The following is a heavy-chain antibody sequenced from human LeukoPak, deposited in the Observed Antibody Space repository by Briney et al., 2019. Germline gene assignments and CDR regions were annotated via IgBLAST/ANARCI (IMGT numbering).Heavy chain of an antibody. J-gene: IGHJ6*03. D-gene: IGHD5-12*01. CDR2: IYHSGST. CDR1: GGSISSYY. V-gene: IGHV4-59*12. Sequence: PSETLSLTCTVSGGSISSYYWSWIRQPPGKGLEWIGYIYHSGSTYYNPSLKSRVTISVDRSKNQFSLKLSSVTAADTAVYYCARGYGEKYYYYYYMDVWGKGTTVTVSS. CDR3: ARGYGEKYYYYYYMDV.